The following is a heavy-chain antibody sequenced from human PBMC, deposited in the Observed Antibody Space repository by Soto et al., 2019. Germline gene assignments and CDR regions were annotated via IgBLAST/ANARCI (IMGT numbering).Heavy chain of an antibody. V-gene: IGHV4-59*01. D-gene: IGHD6-13*01. CDR1: GGSINDYY. CDR3: ARANSSTWYKLEYKWFDP. J-gene: IGHJ5*02. Sequence: PSETLSLTCTVSGGSINDYYWSWIRQTPGKGLEWVGFMYYNETTKYNPSLKGRVNMSLDTSKNQVSLHLQSVTAADTAVYYCARANSSTWYKLEYKWFDPWGQGTLVTVS. CDR2: MYYNETT.